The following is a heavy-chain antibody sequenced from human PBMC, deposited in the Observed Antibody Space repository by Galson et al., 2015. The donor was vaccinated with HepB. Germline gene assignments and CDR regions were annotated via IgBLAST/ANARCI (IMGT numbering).Heavy chain of an antibody. J-gene: IGHJ3*02. D-gene: IGHD3-22*01. V-gene: IGHV3-11*06. CDR1: GFTFSDYY. CDR3: ARVGYYDSSGYYSGAFDI. CDR2: ISSGSSYT. Sequence: SLRLSCAASGFTFSDYYMSWIRQAPGKGLEWVSYISSGSSYTNYADSVKGRFTISRDNAKNSLYLQMNSLRAEDTAVYYCARVGYYDSSGYYSGAFDIWGQGTMVTVSS.